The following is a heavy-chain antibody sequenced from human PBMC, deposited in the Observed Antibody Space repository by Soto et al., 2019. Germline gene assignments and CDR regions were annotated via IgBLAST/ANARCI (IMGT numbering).Heavy chain of an antibody. V-gene: IGHV2-70*04. CDR1: GFSLRTTGMR. J-gene: IGHJ4*02. CDR3: ARTAGYYRGRHFDF. Sequence: SGPTLVNPTQTLTLTCTFSGFSLRTTGMRVSWIRQPPGKALEWLARIDWDDDKFYSTSLKTRLTISKDTSENQVVLTMTNMDPVDTATYYCARTAGYYRGRHFDFWGQGTLVTVSS. D-gene: IGHD3-10*01. CDR2: IDWDDDK.